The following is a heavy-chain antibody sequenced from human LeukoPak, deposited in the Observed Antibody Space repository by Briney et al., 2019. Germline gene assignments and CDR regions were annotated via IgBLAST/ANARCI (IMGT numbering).Heavy chain of an antibody. CDR1: GYTFTGYY. CDR3: ARDSRGNYYYMDV. Sequence: ASVKVSCKASGYTFTGYYMHWVRQAPGQGLAWMGWINPNSGGTNYAQKFQGRVTMTRDTSISTAYMELSRLRSDDTAVYYCARDSRGNYYYMDVWGKGTTVTVSS. J-gene: IGHJ6*03. CDR2: INPNSGGT. V-gene: IGHV1-2*02.